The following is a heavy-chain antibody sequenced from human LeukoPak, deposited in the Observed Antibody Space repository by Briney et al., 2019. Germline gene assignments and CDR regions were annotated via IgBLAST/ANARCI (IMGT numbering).Heavy chain of an antibody. CDR2: ISYDGSKN. J-gene: IGHJ4*02. Sequence: PGGSLRLSCAASGFTFSTYVMRCVRQAPGKGLEWVAVISYDGSKNYYADSVKGRFTISRDNSKNTLYLQLNTLRAEDTAVYYCAKGNDDFNYEDYWGQGTLVTVSS. V-gene: IGHV3-30-3*01. D-gene: IGHD5-24*01. CDR1: GFTFSTYV. CDR3: AKGNDDFNYEDY.